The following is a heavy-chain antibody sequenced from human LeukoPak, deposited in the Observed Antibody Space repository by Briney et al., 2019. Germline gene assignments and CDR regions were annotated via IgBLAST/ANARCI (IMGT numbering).Heavy chain of an antibody. CDR3: ARGGPRRGAYFDY. CDR2: INTDGTST. J-gene: IGHJ4*02. Sequence: GGSLRLSCEASGFNFSTYWMNWVRQAPGKGLMWVSRINTDGTSTSYADSVKGRFTISRDNAKNTLYLQMNSLRAEDTAVYYCARGGPRRGAYFDYWGQGTLVTVSS. CDR1: GFNFSTYW. V-gene: IGHV3-74*01.